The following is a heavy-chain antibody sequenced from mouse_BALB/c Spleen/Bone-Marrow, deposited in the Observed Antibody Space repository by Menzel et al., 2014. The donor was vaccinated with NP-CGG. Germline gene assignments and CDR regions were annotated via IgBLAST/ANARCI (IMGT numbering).Heavy chain of an antibody. CDR1: GFNIKDYY. J-gene: IGHJ4*01. CDR3: ARGDGYAMDY. V-gene: IGHV14-1*02. Sequence: EVQLQRSGAEIVRPGALVKLSCKASGFNIKDYYMQWVKQRPEQGLEWIGWIDPENGNTIYDPKFQGKASITADTSSNTAYLQLSSLTSEDTAVYYCARGDGYAMDYWGQGTSVTVSS. CDR2: IDPENGNT.